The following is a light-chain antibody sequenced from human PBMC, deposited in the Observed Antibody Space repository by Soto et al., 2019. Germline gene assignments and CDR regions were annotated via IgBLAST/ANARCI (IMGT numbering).Light chain of an antibody. J-gene: IGKJ4*01. V-gene: IGKV4-1*01. CDR3: HQYFGTPLT. CDR2: WAS. CDR1: ESIFYRSNSKNF. Sequence: IVMTQSPDSLAVSLGERATINCKSSESIFYRSNSKNFLAWYQQKSRQPPKLLISWASTRESGVPDRFSGSGSGTNFTLTISSLQAEDVAVYYCHQYFGTPLTFGVGTKVEVK.